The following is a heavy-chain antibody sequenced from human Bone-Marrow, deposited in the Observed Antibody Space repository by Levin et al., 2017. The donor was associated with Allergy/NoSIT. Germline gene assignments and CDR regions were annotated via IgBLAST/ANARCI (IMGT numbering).Heavy chain of an antibody. Sequence: HGESLKISCAASGFTFRNYGMTWVRQAPGKGLEWVSVTSHDSGNTYYADSVKGRFTMSRDNSKNTLYLQMDSLRLEDTAVYYCARVGALALERRNPFDYWGQGTLVTVSS. D-gene: IGHD1-26*01. CDR2: TSHDSGNT. CDR1: GFTFRNYG. J-gene: IGHJ4*02. CDR3: ARVGALALERRNPFDY. V-gene: IGHV3-23*01.